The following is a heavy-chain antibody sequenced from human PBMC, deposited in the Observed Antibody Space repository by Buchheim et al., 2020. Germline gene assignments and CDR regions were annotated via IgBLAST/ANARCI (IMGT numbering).Heavy chain of an antibody. CDR1: GGPISSGAYY. CDR3: VTHSSDYYYFDY. V-gene: IGHV4-31*03. J-gene: IGHJ4*02. CDR2: IYYSGSP. D-gene: IGHD3-22*01. Sequence: QVQLQESGPGLVKPSQTLSLTCTVSGGPISSGAYYWSWIRQHPGRGLEWIGYIYYSGSPYSNPSLKSRLIISVATSKNQFSLKLSSVTAADTAVYYCVTHSSDYYYFDYWGEGTL.